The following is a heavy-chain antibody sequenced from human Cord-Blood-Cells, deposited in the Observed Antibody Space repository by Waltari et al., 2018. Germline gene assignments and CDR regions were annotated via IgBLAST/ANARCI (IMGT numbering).Heavy chain of an antibody. CDR1: GGSISSSSYY. J-gene: IGHJ5*02. CDR3: ARQDSSSWYNWFDP. D-gene: IGHD6-13*01. Sequence: QLQLQESGPGLVKPSETLSLTCTVSGGSISSSSYYWGWIRQPPGKGLEWIGSIYYSGSTYYNPSRKSRVTRAVDTSKNQFSLKLSSVTAADTAVYYCARQDSSSWYNWFDPWGQGTLVTVSS. CDR2: IYYSGST. V-gene: IGHV4-39*01.